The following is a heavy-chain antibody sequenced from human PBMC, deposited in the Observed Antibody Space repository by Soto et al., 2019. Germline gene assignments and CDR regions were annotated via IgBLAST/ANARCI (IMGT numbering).Heavy chain of an antibody. CDR2: IKRKTDGGPT. CDR1: GSPFTSAC. CDR3: TTDEYCGGDCYSGHLGFDY. D-gene: IGHD2-21*02. J-gene: IGHJ4*02. Sequence: ASLQISCAASGSPFTSACLRRVRQAPGKGLEWVGRIKRKTDGGPTEYAAPVKGRLNNSREDSKNTLYLEMNSMNTEDTAVYYCTTDEYCGGDCYSGHLGFDYWGQGTLVTVSS. V-gene: IGHV3-15*01.